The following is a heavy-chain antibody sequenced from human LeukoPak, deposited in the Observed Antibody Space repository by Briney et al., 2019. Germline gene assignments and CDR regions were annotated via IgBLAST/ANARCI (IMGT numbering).Heavy chain of an antibody. CDR1: GSTFSSYA. CDR2: ISGSGGST. Sequence: GGSLRLSCAASGSTFSSYAMSWVRQAPGKGLEWVSAISGSGGSTYYADSVKGRFTISRDNSKNTLYLQMNSLRAEDTAVYYCAKVDSDYVWGTYRPFDYWGQGTLVTVSS. J-gene: IGHJ4*02. V-gene: IGHV3-23*01. D-gene: IGHD3-16*02. CDR3: AKVDSDYVWGTYRPFDY.